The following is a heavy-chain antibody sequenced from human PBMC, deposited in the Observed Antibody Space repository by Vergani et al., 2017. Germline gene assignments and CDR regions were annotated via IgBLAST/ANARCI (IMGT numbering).Heavy chain of an antibody. V-gene: IGHV4-34*01. CDR1: GGSFSGYY. CDR2: INHSGST. J-gene: IGHJ4*02. D-gene: IGHD3-22*01. Sequence: QVQLQQWGAGLLKPSETLSLTCAVYGGSFSGYYWSWIRQPPGKGLEWIGEINHSGSTNYNPSLKSRVTISVDTSKNQFSLKLSSVTAADTAVYYCAKVNYYDSSGSDYWGQGTLVTVSS. CDR3: AKVNYYDSSGSDY.